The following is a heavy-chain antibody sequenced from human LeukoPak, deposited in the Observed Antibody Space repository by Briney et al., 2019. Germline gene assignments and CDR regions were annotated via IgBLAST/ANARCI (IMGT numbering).Heavy chain of an antibody. Sequence: GGSLRLSCAASGFTLDDHAIHWVRQAPGKGLEWVSLISGDGGSTYYADFVKGRFTISRDNSKNSLYLQMNSLRTEDTALYYCASPGSAWYRFDYWGQGTLVTVSS. CDR1: GFTLDDHA. V-gene: IGHV3-43*02. J-gene: IGHJ4*02. D-gene: IGHD6-19*01. CDR2: ISGDGGST. CDR3: ASPGSAWYRFDY.